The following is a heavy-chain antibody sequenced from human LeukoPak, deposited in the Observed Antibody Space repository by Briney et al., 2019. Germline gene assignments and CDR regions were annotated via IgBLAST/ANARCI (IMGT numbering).Heavy chain of an antibody. D-gene: IGHD4-17*01. J-gene: IGHJ6*03. CDR1: GFTFSSYW. Sequence: GGSLRLSCAASGFTFSSYWMSWVRQAPGKGLEWVANIKQDGSEKYYVDSVKGRFTISRDNAKNSLYLQMNSLRAEDTAVYYCMGDYSDNRGYYYYYMDVWGKGTTVTVSS. V-gene: IGHV3-7*01. CDR3: MGDYSDNRGYYYYYMDV. CDR2: IKQDGSEK.